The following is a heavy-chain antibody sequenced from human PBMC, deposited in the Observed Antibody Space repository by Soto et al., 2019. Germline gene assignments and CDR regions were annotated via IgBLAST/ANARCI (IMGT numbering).Heavy chain of an antibody. J-gene: IGHJ4*02. CDR3: ARGQYSSGWYVVDY. CDR2: TYYRSKWYN. V-gene: IGHV6-1*01. D-gene: IGHD6-19*01. Sequence: QTLSLTCAISGDSVSSNSAAWNWIRQSPSRGLEWLGRTYYRSKWYNDYAVSVKSRITINPDTSKNQFSLQLNSVTPEDTAVYYCARGQYSSGWYVVDYWGQGTLVTVSS. CDR1: GDSVSSNSAA.